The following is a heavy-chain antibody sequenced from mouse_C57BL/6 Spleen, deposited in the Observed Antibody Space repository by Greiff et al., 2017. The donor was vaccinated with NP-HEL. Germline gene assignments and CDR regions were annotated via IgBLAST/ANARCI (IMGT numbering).Heavy chain of an antibody. J-gene: IGHJ1*03. Sequence: VQLQQSGAELVRPGTSVKVSCTASGYAFTNYLIEWVKQRPGQGLEWIGVINPGSGGTNYNEKFKGKATLTADKSSSTAYMQLSSLTSEDSAVYFCARNYGSSYWYFDVWGTGTTVTVSS. CDR2: INPGSGGT. D-gene: IGHD1-1*01. V-gene: IGHV1-54*01. CDR1: GYAFTNYL. CDR3: ARNYGSSYWYFDV.